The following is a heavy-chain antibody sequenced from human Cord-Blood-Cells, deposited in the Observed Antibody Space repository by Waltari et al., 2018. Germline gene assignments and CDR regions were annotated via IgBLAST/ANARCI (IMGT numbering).Heavy chain of an antibody. V-gene: IGHV4-39*01. J-gene: IGHJ4*02. Sequence: QLQLQESGPGLVKPSETLSLTCTVSGGSISRSSYYWGWIRQPPGKGLEWIGSIYYSGSTYYNPSLKSRVTISVDTSKNQFSLKLSSVTAADTAVYYCARQYSSSWYYFDYWGQGTLVTVSS. D-gene: IGHD6-13*01. CDR2: IYYSGST. CDR3: ARQYSSSWYYFDY. CDR1: GGSISRSSYY.